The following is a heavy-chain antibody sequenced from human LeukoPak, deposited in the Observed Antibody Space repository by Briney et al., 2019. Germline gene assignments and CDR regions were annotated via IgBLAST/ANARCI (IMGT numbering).Heavy chain of an antibody. CDR3: ATQPIDYDDTGGNN. CDR1: GGSISSYY. J-gene: IGHJ4*02. D-gene: IGHD4-17*01. CDR2: IYHSGST. Sequence: SETLSLTCTVSGGSISSYYCSWIRQPPGKGLEWIGYIYHSGSTYYNPSLKSRVTISVDRSKNQFSLKLSSVTAADTAVYYCATQPIDYDDTGGNNWGQGTLVTVSS. V-gene: IGHV4-59*08.